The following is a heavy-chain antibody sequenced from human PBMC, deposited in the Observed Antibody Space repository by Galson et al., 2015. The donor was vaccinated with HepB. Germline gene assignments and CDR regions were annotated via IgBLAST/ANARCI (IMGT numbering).Heavy chain of an antibody. V-gene: IGHV1-18*01. J-gene: IGHJ4*02. Sequence: SVKVSCKASGYTFTSYGISWVRQAPGQGLEWMGWISAYNGNTNYAQKLQGRVTMTTDTSTSTAYVELRSLRSDDTAVYYCARDRRIAVAGTGDYWGQGTLVTVSS. CDR2: ISAYNGNT. CDR3: ARDRRIAVAGTGDY. CDR1: GYTFTSYG. D-gene: IGHD6-19*01.